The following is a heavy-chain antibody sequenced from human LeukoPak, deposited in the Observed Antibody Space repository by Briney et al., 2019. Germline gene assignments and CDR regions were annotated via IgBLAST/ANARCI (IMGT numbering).Heavy chain of an antibody. CDR3: AREDITMVLSLDY. V-gene: IGHV3-23*01. J-gene: IGHJ4*01. Sequence: GGSLRLSCAASGFTFSSYAMSWVRQTPGKGLEWVSAISGGGDNTYYADSVKGRSTISRDNSMHTLYVQMTSLRAEDTAVYYWAREDITMVLSLDYWGRGTLVTVSS. CDR1: GFTFSSYA. D-gene: IGHD3-10*01. CDR2: ISGGGDNT.